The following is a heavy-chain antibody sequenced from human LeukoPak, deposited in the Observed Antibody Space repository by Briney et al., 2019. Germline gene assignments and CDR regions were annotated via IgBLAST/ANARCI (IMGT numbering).Heavy chain of an antibody. CDR1: GGSISSYY. Sequence: PSETLSLTCTVSGGSISSYYWSWIRQPPGKGLEWIGYIYYSGSTNYNPSLKSRVTISVDTSKNQFSLKLSSVTAADTAVYYCARRSDMDVWGQGTTVPVSS. J-gene: IGHJ6*02. CDR3: ARRSDMDV. V-gene: IGHV4-59*08. CDR2: IYYSGST.